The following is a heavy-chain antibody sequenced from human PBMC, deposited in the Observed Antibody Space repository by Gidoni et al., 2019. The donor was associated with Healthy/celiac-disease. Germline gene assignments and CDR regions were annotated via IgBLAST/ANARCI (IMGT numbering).Heavy chain of an antibody. CDR1: GYYISSGYY. CDR3: ARENWGEFWYFDL. V-gene: IGHV4-38-2*02. D-gene: IGHD7-27*01. J-gene: IGHJ2*01. Sequence: QVQLQESGPGLVKPSETLSLTCAVSGYYISSGYYWGWIRQPPGKGLEWIGSIYHSGSTYYNPSLKIRVTISVDTSKNQFSLKLSSVTAADTAVYYCARENWGEFWYFDLWGRGTLVTVSS. CDR2: IYHSGST.